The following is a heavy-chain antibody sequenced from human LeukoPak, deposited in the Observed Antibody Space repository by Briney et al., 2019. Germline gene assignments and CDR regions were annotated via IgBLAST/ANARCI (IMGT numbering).Heavy chain of an antibody. V-gene: IGHV3-11*04. CDR1: GFTFSDYY. CDR3: ARDSSGWYNWFDP. D-gene: IGHD6-19*01. CDR2: ISSSGSTI. Sequence: PGGSLRLSCAASGFTFSDYYMSWIRQAPGKGLEWVSYISSSGSTIYYADSVKGRFTISRDNAKNSLHLQMNSLRAEDTAVYYCARDSSGWYNWFDPWGQGTLVTVSS. J-gene: IGHJ5*02.